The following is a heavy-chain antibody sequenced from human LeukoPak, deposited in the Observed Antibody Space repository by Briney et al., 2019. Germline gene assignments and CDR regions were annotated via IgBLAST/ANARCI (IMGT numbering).Heavy chain of an antibody. J-gene: IGHJ3*02. Sequence: SETLSLTCTVSGGSISSYYWSWIRQPPGKGLEWIGYIYYSGSTNYNPSLKSRVTISVDTSKNQFSLKLSSVTAADTAVYYCARYGIVAALADAFDIWGQGTMVTVSS. CDR2: IYYSGST. V-gene: IGHV4-59*01. D-gene: IGHD6-25*01. CDR3: ARYGIVAALADAFDI. CDR1: GGSISSYY.